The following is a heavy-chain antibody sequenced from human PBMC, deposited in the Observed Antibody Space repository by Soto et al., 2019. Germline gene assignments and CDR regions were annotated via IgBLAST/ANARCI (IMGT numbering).Heavy chain of an antibody. CDR2: INAGNGNT. D-gene: IGHD3-22*01. CDR1: GYTFTSYA. Sequence: ASVKVSCKASGYTFTSYAMHWVRQAPGQRLEWMGWINAGNGNTKYSQKFQGRVTITRDTSASTAYMEMSSLRSEDTAVYYCARGSGYYYWDDYWGQGTLVTVSS. CDR3: ARGSGYYYWDDY. V-gene: IGHV1-3*01. J-gene: IGHJ4*02.